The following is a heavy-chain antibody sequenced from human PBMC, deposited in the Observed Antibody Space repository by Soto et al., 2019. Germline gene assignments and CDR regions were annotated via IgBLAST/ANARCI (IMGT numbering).Heavy chain of an antibody. CDR2: IFPTFGTT. CDR3: AMIEYSSGSDY. V-gene: IGHV1-69*13. Sequence: SVKVSCKASGGTFSSYPITWVRQAPGQGLEWLGGIFPTFGTTNYAQRFEDRVTITADELTSTAYMELSSLRSEGTAVYYCAMIEYSSGSDYWGQGTLVTVSS. D-gene: IGHD6-19*01. J-gene: IGHJ4*02. CDR1: GGTFSSYP.